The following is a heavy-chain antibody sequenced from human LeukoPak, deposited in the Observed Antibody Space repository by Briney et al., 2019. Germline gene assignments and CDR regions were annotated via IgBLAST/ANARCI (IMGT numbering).Heavy chain of an antibody. J-gene: IGHJ6*04. CDR2: FSSSSSYT. V-gene: IGHV3-11*06. D-gene: IGHD1-26*01. CDR1: GFTFSDYY. CDR3: AREKLGTGAHYYYGMDV. Sequence: GASLLLSCAASGFTFSDYYMSWIRQAPGKGLEWVSYFSSSSSYTNYADSVKGRFTISRGNAKNSLYLQMNSLRAEDTAVYYCAREKLGTGAHYYYGMDVWGKGTTVTVSS.